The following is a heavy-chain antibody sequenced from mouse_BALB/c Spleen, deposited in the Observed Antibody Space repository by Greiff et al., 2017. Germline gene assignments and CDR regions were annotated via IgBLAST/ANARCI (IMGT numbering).Heavy chain of an antibody. CDR3: ARYYGNYLYAMDY. J-gene: IGHJ4*01. D-gene: IGHD2-1*01. V-gene: IGHV1-80*01. CDR2: IYPGDGDT. CDR1: GYAFSSYW. Sequence: VKLQESGAELVRPGSSVKISCKASGYAFSSYWMNWVKQRPGQGLEWIGQIYPGDGDTNYNGKFKGKATLTADKSSSTAYMQLSSLTSEDSAVYFCARYYGNYLYAMDYWGQGTSVTVSS.